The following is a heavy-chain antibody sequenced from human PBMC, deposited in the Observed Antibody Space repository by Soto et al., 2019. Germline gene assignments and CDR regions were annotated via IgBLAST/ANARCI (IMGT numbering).Heavy chain of an antibody. J-gene: IGHJ2*01. V-gene: IGHV3-23*01. CDR2: ISGGGDAT. D-gene: IGHD3-10*01. Sequence: EVQLLDSGGGLVQPGGSLRLSCAASGFTFSGYALTWVRQAPGKGLEWVSAISGGGDATFYADSVKGRFTISRDNSKNTPYLQINTLRAEDTAVYYCARKVSGSTGRPDLWYFDLWGRGTLVTVSS. CDR3: ARKVSGSTGRPDLWYFDL. CDR1: GFTFSGYA.